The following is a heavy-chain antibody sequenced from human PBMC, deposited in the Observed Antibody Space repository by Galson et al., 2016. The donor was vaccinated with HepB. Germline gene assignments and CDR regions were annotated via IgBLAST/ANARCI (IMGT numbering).Heavy chain of an antibody. D-gene: IGHD6-25*01. Sequence: SLRLSCAASGFTFNNYGMHWVRQAPGKGLEWVALIWYGGRNKYYADSVKGRFTISRDNSKNTLYLQMNSLRAEDTAVYYCVRDHAARDTVYYYGMDVWGQGATVTVSS. CDR1: GFTFNNYG. J-gene: IGHJ6*02. CDR3: VRDHAARDTVYYYGMDV. CDR2: IWYGGRNK. V-gene: IGHV3-33*01.